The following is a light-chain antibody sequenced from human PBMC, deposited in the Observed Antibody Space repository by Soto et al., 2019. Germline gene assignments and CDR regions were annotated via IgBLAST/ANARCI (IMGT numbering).Light chain of an antibody. CDR1: QGISHW. Sequence: IQMTQSPSSVSASVGDRAPMTCRASQGISHWLAWYQQRPGKAPKLLIYAAFSLQSGVPSRFSGSGSGTDFTLTISCLQSEDFATYYCQQYYSFPPTFGQGTKVDI. V-gene: IGKV1-12*01. CDR2: AAF. J-gene: IGKJ1*01. CDR3: QQYYSFPPT.